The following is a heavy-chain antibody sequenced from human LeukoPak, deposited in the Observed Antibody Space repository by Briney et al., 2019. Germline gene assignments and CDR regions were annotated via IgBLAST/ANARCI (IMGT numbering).Heavy chain of an antibody. J-gene: IGHJ4*02. V-gene: IGHV4-59*01. Sequence: SETLSLTCTVSGGSISSYYWSWIRQPPGRGLEWIGYIYYSGSTNYNPSLKSRVTISVDTSKNQFSLKLSSVTAADTAVYYCARGKLYSNNFDYWGQGTLVTVSS. CDR3: ARGKLYSNNFDY. CDR1: GGSISSYY. CDR2: IYYSGST. D-gene: IGHD4-4*01.